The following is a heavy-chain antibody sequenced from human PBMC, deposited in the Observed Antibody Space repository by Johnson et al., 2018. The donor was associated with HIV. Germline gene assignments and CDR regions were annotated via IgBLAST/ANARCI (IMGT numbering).Heavy chain of an antibody. CDR2: IGTAGDT. Sequence: VQLVESGGGLVQPGGSLRLSCAASGFIFSSYDMHWVRQATWRGLEWVSGIGTAGDTYYPGSVKGRFTISRENAKNSLYLQMDSLRAGDTALYYRARAKRDYYGSGGVGAFDIWGQGTMVTVSS. CDR1: GFIFSSYD. D-gene: IGHD3-10*01. CDR3: ARAKRDYYGSGGVGAFDI. J-gene: IGHJ3*02. V-gene: IGHV3-13*01.